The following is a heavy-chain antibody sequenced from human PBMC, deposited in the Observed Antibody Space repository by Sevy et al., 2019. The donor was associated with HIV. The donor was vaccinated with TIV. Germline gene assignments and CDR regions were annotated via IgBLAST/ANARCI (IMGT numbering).Heavy chain of an antibody. CDR2: IHYTGGT. J-gene: IGHJ4*02. V-gene: IGHV4-30-4*01. D-gene: IGHD5-12*01. CDR3: ANKRGYSHGPFDY. Sequence: SETLSLTCTVSGGSLSSSDSYWSWIRQPPGKGLEWLGYIHYTGGTYYNPFLKSRVAMSVDTSEEQFSLRLSFLTAADTVLYYCANKRGYSHGPFDYWGQGILVTVSS. CDR1: GGSLSSSDSY.